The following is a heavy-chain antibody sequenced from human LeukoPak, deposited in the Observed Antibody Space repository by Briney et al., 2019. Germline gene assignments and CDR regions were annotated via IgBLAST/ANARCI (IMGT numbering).Heavy chain of an antibody. CDR3: ARRDNGEYFHH. CDR1: GYSFTTYW. D-gene: IGHD1-1*01. Sequence: GESLKISCKGSGYSFTTYWIGWVRQMPGKGLEWMGIIYAGDSDTTYSPSFEGQVTISVDKSISTAYLQWSTLKASDTAIYYCARRDNGEYFHHWGQGTLVTVSS. V-gene: IGHV5-51*01. CDR2: IYAGDSDT. J-gene: IGHJ1*01.